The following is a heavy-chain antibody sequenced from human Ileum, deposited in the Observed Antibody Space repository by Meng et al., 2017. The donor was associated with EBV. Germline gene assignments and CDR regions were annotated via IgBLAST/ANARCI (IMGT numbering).Heavy chain of an antibody. V-gene: IGHV3-53*01. Sequence: GGSGGGLIQPGGSLRLSCAASGFSVSSNYMSWGRQTPGKGLEWLSIIYSGGSTYYADSVKGRFTISRDNSKNTLYLQMNNLRVDDTAVYYCARGGWIVPVDWGQGTLVTVSS. CDR2: IYSGGST. CDR3: ARGGWIVPVD. J-gene: IGHJ4*02. CDR1: GFSVSSNY. D-gene: IGHD2-2*03.